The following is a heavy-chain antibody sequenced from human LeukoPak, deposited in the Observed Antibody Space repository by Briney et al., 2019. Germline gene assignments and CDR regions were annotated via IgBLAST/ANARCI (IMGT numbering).Heavy chain of an antibody. CDR2: ISSSGSTI. J-gene: IGHJ6*03. D-gene: IGHD4-17*01. Sequence: GGSLRLSCAASGFIFSTYEMNWVRQAPGKGLEWVSYISSSGSTIYYADSVKGRFTISRDNAKNSLYLQMNSLRAEDTAVYYCARDVWATVTKAPYYYYYYYMDVWGKGTTVTVSS. V-gene: IGHV3-48*03. CDR1: GFIFSTYE. CDR3: ARDVWATVTKAPYYYYYYYMDV.